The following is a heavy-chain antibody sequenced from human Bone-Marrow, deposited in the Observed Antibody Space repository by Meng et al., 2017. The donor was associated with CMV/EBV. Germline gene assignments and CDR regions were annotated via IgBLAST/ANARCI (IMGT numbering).Heavy chain of an antibody. J-gene: IGHJ4*02. D-gene: IGHD2-15*01. V-gene: IGHV3-23*01. Sequence: GESLRISCEVSGFTFRSYSMSWVRQAPGKGLEWVAVISESGASKYYADSVKGRFFISRDNSRDTLYLQMKSLRADDTAAYYCAKDETVGATSPFDYWGQGTLVTVSS. CDR2: ISESGASK. CDR3: AKDETVGATSPFDY. CDR1: GFTFRSYS.